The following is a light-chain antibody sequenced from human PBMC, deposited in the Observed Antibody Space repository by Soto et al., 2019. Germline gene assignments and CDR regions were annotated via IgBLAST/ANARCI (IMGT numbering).Light chain of an antibody. CDR3: QQYNNWPPLT. CDR1: QSVSSN. Sequence: EIVMTQSPATLSVSPGERATLSCRASQSVSSNLAWYQQKPGHAPRLLIYGASTRATGIPARFSGSGSGTEFTLTISSLQSEDFAVYYCQQYNNWPPLTFSGGTKVEIK. J-gene: IGKJ4*01. V-gene: IGKV3-15*01. CDR2: GAS.